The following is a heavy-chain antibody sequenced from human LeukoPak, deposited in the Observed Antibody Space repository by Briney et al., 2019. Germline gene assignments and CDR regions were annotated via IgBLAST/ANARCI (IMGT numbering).Heavy chain of an antibody. CDR2: IYHSGST. D-gene: IGHD3-10*01. V-gene: IGHV4-30-2*01. J-gene: IGHJ4*02. CDR3: ARSNYYGSGVIDY. CDR1: GGSISSGGYS. Sequence: SETLSLTCAVSGGSISSGGYSWSWIRQPPGKGLEWIGYIYHSGSTYYNPSLKSRVTISVDRSKNQFSLKLSSVTAADTAVYYCARSNYYGSGVIDYWGQGTLVTVSS.